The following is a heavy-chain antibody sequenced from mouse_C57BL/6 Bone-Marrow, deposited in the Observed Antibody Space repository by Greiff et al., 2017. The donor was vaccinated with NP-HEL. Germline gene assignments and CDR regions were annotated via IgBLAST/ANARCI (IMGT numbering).Heavy chain of an antibody. D-gene: IGHD1-1*01. J-gene: IGHJ3*01. CDR2: IWSGGCT. CDR1: GFSLTSYG. Sequence: VQVVESGPGLVQPSQSLSITCTVSGFSLTSYGVHWVRQSPGKGLEWVGVIWSGGCTDYHAGFISRLSISKDNSKSQIFFKMNSLQDDETAIYYCARNCYYGSCYGFDYWGKGTMVTVSA. V-gene: IGHV2-2*01. CDR3: ARNCYYGSCYGFDY.